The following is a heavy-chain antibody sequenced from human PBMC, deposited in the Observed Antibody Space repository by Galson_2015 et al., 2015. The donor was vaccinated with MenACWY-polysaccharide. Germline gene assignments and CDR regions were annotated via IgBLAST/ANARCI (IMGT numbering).Heavy chain of an antibody. V-gene: IGHV1-8*01. J-gene: IGHJ4*02. CDR1: GYKFGRSD. Sequence: SGYKFGRSDIHWVRQASGQGLEWMGWMNPDSGNTGYAQKFQGRVAMTRDTAKSTAYMELRMLRYDDTAVYYCTRIIARKHTFVDSWGQGTLVSVS. D-gene: IGHD2-21*01. CDR3: TRIIARKHTFVDS. CDR2: MNPDSGNT.